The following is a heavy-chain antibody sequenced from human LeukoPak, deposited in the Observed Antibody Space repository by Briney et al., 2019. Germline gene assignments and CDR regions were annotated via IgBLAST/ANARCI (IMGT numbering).Heavy chain of an antibody. CDR3: ATDLSATQPPVDY. Sequence: ASVKVSCTVSGYTLTELSMHWVRQAPGKGLEWMGGFDPEDGETIYAQKFQGRVTMTEDTSTDTAYMELSSLRFEDTAVYYCATDLSATQPPVDYWGQGTLVTVSS. CDR1: GYTLTELS. J-gene: IGHJ4*02. D-gene: IGHD3-3*02. CDR2: FDPEDGET. V-gene: IGHV1-24*01.